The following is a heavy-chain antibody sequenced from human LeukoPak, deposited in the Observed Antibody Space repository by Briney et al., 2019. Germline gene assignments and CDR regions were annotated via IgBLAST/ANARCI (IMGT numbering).Heavy chain of an antibody. CDR2: ISGSGGST. V-gene: IGHV3-23*01. CDR1: GFTFSSYA. J-gene: IGHJ3*02. D-gene: IGHD6-19*01. CDR3: ALRKSSGGAFDI. Sequence: PGGSLRLSCAASGFTFSSYAMSWVRQAPGKGLEWVSAISGSGGSTYYADSVKGRFTISRDNSKNTLYLQMNSLRAEDTAVYYCALRKSSGGAFDIWGQGTMVTVSS.